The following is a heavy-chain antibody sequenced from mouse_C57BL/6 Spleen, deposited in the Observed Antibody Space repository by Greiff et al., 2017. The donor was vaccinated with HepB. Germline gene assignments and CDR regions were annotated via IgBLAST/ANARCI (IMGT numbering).Heavy chain of an antibody. V-gene: IGHV1-82*01. CDR3: APAVVARYYAMDY. D-gene: IGHD1-1*01. CDR1: GYAFSSSW. CDR2: IYPGDGDT. Sequence: VQLQQSGPELVKPGASVKISCKASGYAFSSSWMNWVKQRPGKGLEWIGRIYPGDGDTNYNGKFKGKATLTADKSSSTAYMQLSSLTSEDSAVYLCAPAVVARYYAMDYWGQGTSVTVSS. J-gene: IGHJ4*01.